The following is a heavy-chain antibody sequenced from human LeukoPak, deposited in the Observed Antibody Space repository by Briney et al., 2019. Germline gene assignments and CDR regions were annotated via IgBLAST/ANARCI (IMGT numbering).Heavy chain of an antibody. CDR1: ALTFSSYA. CDR2: ISGSGGST. J-gene: IGHJ4*02. Sequence: GGSLRLSCAASALTFSSYAMSWVRQAPGKGLEWVSAISGSGGSTHYADSVKGRFTISRDNSKNTLYLQMNSLRAEDTAVYYCAKAPIGVPDYWGQGTLVTVSS. V-gene: IGHV3-23*01. D-gene: IGHD2-2*01. CDR3: AKAPIGVPDY.